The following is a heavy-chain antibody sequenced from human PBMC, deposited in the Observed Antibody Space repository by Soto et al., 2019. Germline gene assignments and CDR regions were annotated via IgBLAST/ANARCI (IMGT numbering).Heavy chain of an antibody. J-gene: IGHJ6*02. D-gene: IGHD2-2*01. CDR1: GDSVSSNSAA. Sequence: QTLSLTCAISGDSVSSNSAAWNWIRQSPSRGLERLGRTYYRSKWYNDYAVSVKSRITINPDTSKNQFSLQLNSVTPEDTAVYYCARGHIVVVPAAMADYYYYGMDVWGQGTTVTVSS. CDR3: ARGHIVVVPAAMADYYYYGMDV. V-gene: IGHV6-1*01. CDR2: TYYRSKWYN.